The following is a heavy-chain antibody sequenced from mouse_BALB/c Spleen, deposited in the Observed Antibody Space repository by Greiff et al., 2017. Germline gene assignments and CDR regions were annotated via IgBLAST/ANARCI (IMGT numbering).Heavy chain of an antibody. CDR2: ISYDGSN. CDR1: GYSITSGYY. J-gene: IGHJ2*01. CDR3: ASARSHIYYDYDGYYFDY. Sequence: EVQLVESGPGLVKPSQSLSLTCSVTGYSITSGYYWNWIRQFPGNKLEWMGYISYDGSNNYNPSLKNRISITRDTSKNQFFLKLNSVTTEDTATYYCASARSHIYYDYDGYYFDYWGQGTTLTVSS. D-gene: IGHD2-4*01. V-gene: IGHV3-6*02.